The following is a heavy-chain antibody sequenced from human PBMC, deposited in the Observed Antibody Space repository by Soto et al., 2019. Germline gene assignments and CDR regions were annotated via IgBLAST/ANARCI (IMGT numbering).Heavy chain of an antibody. CDR1: GFSLNSYA. V-gene: IGHV3-30-3*01. CDR2: ISYDGSNK. Sequence: GGSLRLSCAASGFSLNSYAMHWVRQAPGKGLEWVAVISYDGSNKFYGDSVKGRFTISRDNSKNTVYLQIDSLRTEDTAVYYCESDCSSHTCYRQGGMDVWGQGTTVTVSS. CDR3: ESDCSSHTCYRQGGMDV. J-gene: IGHJ6*02. D-gene: IGHD2-2*02.